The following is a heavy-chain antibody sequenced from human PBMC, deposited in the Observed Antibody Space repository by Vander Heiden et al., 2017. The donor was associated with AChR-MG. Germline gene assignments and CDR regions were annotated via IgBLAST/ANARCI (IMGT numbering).Heavy chain of an antibody. Sequence: QVQLQASGPGLVKPSETLSLTCAVSGYSISSGYYWGWIRQPPGKGLEWIGSIYHSGSTYYNPSLKSRVTISVDTSKNQFSLKLSSVTAADTAVYYCARADPGFDYWGQGTLVTVSS. CDR2: IYHSGST. CDR3: ARADPGFDY. J-gene: IGHJ4*02. V-gene: IGHV4-38-2*01. CDR1: GYSISSGYY.